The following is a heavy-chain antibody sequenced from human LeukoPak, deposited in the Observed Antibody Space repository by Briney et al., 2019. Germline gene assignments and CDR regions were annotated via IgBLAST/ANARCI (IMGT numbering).Heavy chain of an antibody. J-gene: IGHJ3*02. CDR3: ARGRYPHTSSWYGDAFGI. Sequence: ASVKVSCKASGYTFTSYGISWVRQAPGQGLEWMGWISGYNDNTNYAQNLQGRVTMTTDTSTSTAYMELRSLRSDDTAVYYCARGRYPHTSSWYGDAFGIWGQGTMVTVSP. CDR2: ISGYNDNT. D-gene: IGHD6-13*01. CDR1: GYTFTSYG. V-gene: IGHV1-18*01.